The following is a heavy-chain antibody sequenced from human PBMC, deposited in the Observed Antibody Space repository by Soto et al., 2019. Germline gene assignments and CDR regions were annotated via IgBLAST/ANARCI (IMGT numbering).Heavy chain of an antibody. CDR2: ISIGSSTI. J-gene: IGHJ4*02. CDR3: ASDWGVYDSDIRTHIPHLDS. D-gene: IGHD3-22*01. CDR1: GFTFSSNG. V-gene: IGHV3-48*02. Sequence: EVQLVESGGGLVKPGGSLRLSCEASGFTFSSNGMNWVRQAPGKGLEWVSFISIGSSTINYADSVSGRCTISRDNANNSLYLQMNSLRDEDTAVYYCASDWGVYDSDIRTHIPHLDSWGQGTLVTVSS.